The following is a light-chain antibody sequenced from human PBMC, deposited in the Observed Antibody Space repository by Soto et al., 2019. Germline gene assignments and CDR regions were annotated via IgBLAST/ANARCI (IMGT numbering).Light chain of an antibody. CDR2: EGS. V-gene: IGLV2-23*01. CDR3: CSYASSNTLI. Sequence: QSALTQPASVSGSPGQSITISCAGTSSDVGSYNLVSWYQQHPGKAPKLMIYEGSERPSGVSKRFSGSKSGNTASLTISGLQAGDEADYYCCSYASSNTLIFSGGTKLTVL. J-gene: IGLJ2*01. CDR1: SSDVGSYNL.